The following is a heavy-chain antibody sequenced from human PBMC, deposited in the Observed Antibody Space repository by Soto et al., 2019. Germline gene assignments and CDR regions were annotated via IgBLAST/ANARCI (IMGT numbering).Heavy chain of an antibody. J-gene: IGHJ4*02. V-gene: IGHV3-53*01. Sequence: EVQLVESGGGLIQPGGSLKLSCAASGFTVGNNYMSWVRQAPGKGLEWVSLIYSTGTTKYADSVKGRFTVSRDNAKNTLYLQMNSLRAEDTAVYYCAQDRRGSGSHYNSFGYWGQGTLVNVSS. CDR1: GFTVGNNY. CDR3: AQDRRGSGSHYNSFGY. D-gene: IGHD3-10*01. CDR2: IYSTGTT.